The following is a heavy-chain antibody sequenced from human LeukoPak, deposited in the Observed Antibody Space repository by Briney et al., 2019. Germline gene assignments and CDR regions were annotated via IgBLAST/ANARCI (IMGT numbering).Heavy chain of an antibody. CDR1: GGTFSSYA. CDR2: IIPIFGTA. J-gene: IGHJ3*02. D-gene: IGHD1-26*01. Sequence: SSVKVSCKASGGTFSSYAISWVRQAPGQGLEWMGGIIPIFGTANYAQKFQGRVTMTTDTSTSSAYMELRSLRSDDTAVYYCARGDSGSYSLRADEYFDIWGQGTMVTVSS. CDR3: ARGDSGSYSLRADEYFDI. V-gene: IGHV1-69*05.